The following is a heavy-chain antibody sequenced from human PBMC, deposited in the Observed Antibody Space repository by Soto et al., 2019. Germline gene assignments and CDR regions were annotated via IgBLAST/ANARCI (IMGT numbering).Heavy chain of an antibody. Sequence: QVQLVQSGAEVKKPGSSVKVSCKASGGTFSSYTISWVRQAPGQGLEWMGRIIPILGIANYAQKFQGRVKSPAAKSTSTDYIELSSVRSEDTAVSYCASDQGGTYCGGDCYSRPLGAFDIWGQVTMVTVSS. J-gene: IGHJ3*02. CDR2: IIPILGIA. V-gene: IGHV1-69*02. CDR1: GGTFSSYT. CDR3: ASDQGGTYCGGDCYSRPLGAFDI. D-gene: IGHD2-21*02.